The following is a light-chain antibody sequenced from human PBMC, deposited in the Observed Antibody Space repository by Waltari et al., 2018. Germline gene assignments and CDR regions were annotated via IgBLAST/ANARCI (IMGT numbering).Light chain of an antibody. CDR2: KAT. CDR3: QQYNSYPWT. Sequence: DIQMTQSPSTLSAAVGHTFTNTCRASQTISSWLAWYQQKPGRAPKLLIYKATTLEGGVPSRFSGSGSGTEFTLTISSLQPDDFATYYCQQYNSYPWTFGQGTKVEVK. J-gene: IGKJ1*01. V-gene: IGKV1-5*03. CDR1: QTISSW.